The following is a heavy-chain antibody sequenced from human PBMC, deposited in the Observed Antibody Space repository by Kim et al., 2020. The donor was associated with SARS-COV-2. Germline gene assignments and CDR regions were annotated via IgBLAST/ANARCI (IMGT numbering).Heavy chain of an antibody. J-gene: IGHJ2*01. CDR1: DYTFTNYW. CDR2: ICPGDSDT. D-gene: IGHD3-22*01. CDR3: ARPAYHDSSGYYYPWYFDL. V-gene: IGHV5-51*01. Sequence: GESLKISCKGSDYTFTNYWIGWVRQMPGKGLEWMGIICPGDSDTRYSPSFQGQVTISADKSISTAYLQWSSLKASDTAMYYCARPAYHDSSGYYYPWYFDLWGRGTLVTVSS.